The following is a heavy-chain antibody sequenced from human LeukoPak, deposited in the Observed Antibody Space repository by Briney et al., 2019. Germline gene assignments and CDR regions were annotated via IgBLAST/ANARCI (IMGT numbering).Heavy chain of an antibody. Sequence: GESLKISCKGSGYSFTSYGIGWVRQMPGKGLGWMGIIYPGDSDTRYSPSFQGRVTISADKSISTAYLQWSSLKALDTAMYYCARRTDSGSYWGAFDIWGQGTMVTVSS. V-gene: IGHV5-51*01. D-gene: IGHD1-26*01. CDR2: IYPGDSDT. J-gene: IGHJ3*02. CDR3: ARRTDSGSYWGAFDI. CDR1: GYSFTSYG.